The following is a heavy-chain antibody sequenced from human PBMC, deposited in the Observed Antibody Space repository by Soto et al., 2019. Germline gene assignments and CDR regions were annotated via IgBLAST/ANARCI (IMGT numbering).Heavy chain of an antibody. J-gene: IGHJ5*02. CDR1: GFTFSSYW. V-gene: IGHV3-74*01. Sequence: EVQLVESGGGLVQPGGSLRLSCAGSGFTFSSYWMHWVRQVPGKGLLWVSRIDSDGTSTNYADSVKGRFTIARDNAKNTLYLQMNSLRAEDTGVDYCARVGGYNWFDTWGQGTLVTVSS. CDR2: IDSDGTST. CDR3: ARVGGYNWFDT.